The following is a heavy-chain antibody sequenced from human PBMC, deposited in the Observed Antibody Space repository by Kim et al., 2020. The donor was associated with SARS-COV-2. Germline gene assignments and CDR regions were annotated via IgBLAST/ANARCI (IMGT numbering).Heavy chain of an antibody. J-gene: IGHJ3*02. D-gene: IGHD4-4*01. V-gene: IGHV5-51*01. CDR3: ARPEYDYSKVGAFDI. Sequence: GESLKISCKGSGYSFDNYWIGWVRQMSGKGLEWMGIIYPDNSDTRYSPSFEGQVTISVDKSISTAYLQWSSLKASDTAMYYCARPEYDYSKVGAFDIWGPGTMVTVSA. CDR1: GYSFDNYW. CDR2: IYPDNSDT.